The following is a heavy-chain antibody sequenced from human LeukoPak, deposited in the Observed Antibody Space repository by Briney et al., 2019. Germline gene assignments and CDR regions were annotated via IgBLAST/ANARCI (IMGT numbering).Heavy chain of an antibody. CDR1: GFTFSICA. D-gene: IGHD3-10*01. Sequence: GGSLRLSCAASGFTFSICAMNWVRQAPGKGLEWVSGSSGSGGSTYYAASVKGRFTISRDSSKNTVYLQMNSLRAEDTAVYYCAKADGSYKTLIDYWGQGTLVTVSS. CDR2: SSGSGGST. J-gene: IGHJ4*02. V-gene: IGHV3-23*01. CDR3: AKADGSYKTLIDY.